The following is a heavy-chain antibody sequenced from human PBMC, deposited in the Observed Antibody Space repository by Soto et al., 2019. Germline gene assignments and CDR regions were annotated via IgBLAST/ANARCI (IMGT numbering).Heavy chain of an antibody. J-gene: IGHJ5*02. Sequence: SETLSLTFTVSGASVSSTSYYWTWIRRPPGKGLEWLGDINHSGNTNYNPSLKIRVTISIDTSKNQFSLKLSSVTAADTAVYYCARGRRWLRYLDNWFYPWGQGTLVSVSS. CDR1: GASVSSTSYY. D-gene: IGHD5-12*01. CDR2: INHSGNT. V-gene: IGHV4-39*07. CDR3: ARGRRWLRYLDNWFYP.